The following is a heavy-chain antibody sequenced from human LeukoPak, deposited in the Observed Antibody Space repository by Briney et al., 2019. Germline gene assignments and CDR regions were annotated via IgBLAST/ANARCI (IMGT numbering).Heavy chain of an antibody. Sequence: TGGSLRLSCAASGFTLSSYDMHWVRQAPGEGLKWVAYFRNTSTIYYAESVKGRFTISRDNAKNSLYLQMNSLRAEDTAVYYCAGFGDYPYWGQGTLVTVSS. J-gene: IGHJ4*02. CDR2: FRNTSTI. CDR3: AGFGDYPY. V-gene: IGHV3-48*01. CDR1: GFTLSSYD. D-gene: IGHD4-17*01.